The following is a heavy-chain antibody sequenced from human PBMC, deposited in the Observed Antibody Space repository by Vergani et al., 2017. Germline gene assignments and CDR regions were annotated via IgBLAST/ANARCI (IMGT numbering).Heavy chain of an antibody. Sequence: QMQLHESGPGLVKPSETLSLTCAVSGFSIDNGYYWDWIRQPPGKGLEWIGSIYRTGRTHFNPSLKSRVTISVDTSNNHFSLRLNSLTAADTAVYYCARRSGIVYDIFSGTQYFFDFWGQGTLVTVSS. D-gene: IGHD3-9*01. CDR3: ARRSGIVYDIFSGTQYFFDF. V-gene: IGHV4-38-2*01. J-gene: IGHJ4*02. CDR1: GFSIDNGYY. CDR2: IYRTGRT.